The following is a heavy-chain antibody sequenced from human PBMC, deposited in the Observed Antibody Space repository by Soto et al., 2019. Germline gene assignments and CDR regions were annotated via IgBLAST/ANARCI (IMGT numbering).Heavy chain of an antibody. Sequence: QVQLVESGGGVVQPGRSLRLSCAASGFTFSNYGMHWVRQAPGKGLEWVAVISFDGSNKYYADSVKSRFTISRDNSKNTLYQQKSRLTAEETAVNSCAKASAAHSGVRPDYGFNYYYGMDFWGQGTTVTVSS. J-gene: IGHJ6*02. CDR2: ISFDGSNK. CDR1: GFTFSNYG. CDR3: AKASAAHSGVRPDYGFNYYYGMDF. D-gene: IGHD3-16*01. V-gene: IGHV3-30*18.